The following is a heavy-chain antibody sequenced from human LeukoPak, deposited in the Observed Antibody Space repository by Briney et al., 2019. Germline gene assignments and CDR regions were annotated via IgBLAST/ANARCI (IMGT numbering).Heavy chain of an antibody. D-gene: IGHD3-3*01. Sequence: PSETLSLTCAVYGGSFSSYYWNWIRQSPEKGLEWIGEILHSGSTNYNPTLKSRATISIDTSKNQLSLKLSSVTAADTAVYYCARGVSFEGTNYYTQNFNSWGQGTQVTVSP. V-gene: IGHV4-34*01. CDR3: ARGVSFEGTNYYTQNFNS. CDR2: ILHSGST. J-gene: IGHJ4*02. CDR1: GGSFSSYY.